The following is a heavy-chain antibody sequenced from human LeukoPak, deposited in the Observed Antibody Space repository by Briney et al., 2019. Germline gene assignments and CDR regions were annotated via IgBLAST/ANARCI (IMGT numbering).Heavy chain of an antibody. V-gene: IGHV4-38-2*01. CDR3: TRSGTMVVMRPMYY. D-gene: IGHD4-23*01. CDR1: GYSISSGYY. J-gene: IGHJ4*02. CDR2: INNSGNT. Sequence: SETLSLTCAVSGYSISSGYYWGWIRQPPGKGLEWIGSINNSGNTYYNPSLKSRVTISVDTSKNQFSLKLSSVTAADTAVYYCTRSGTMVVMRPMYYWGQGTLVTVSS.